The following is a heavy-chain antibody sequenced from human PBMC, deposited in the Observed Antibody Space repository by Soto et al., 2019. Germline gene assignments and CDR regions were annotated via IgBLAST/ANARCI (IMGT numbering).Heavy chain of an antibody. CDR2: IYHSGST. J-gene: IGHJ4*02. D-gene: IGHD3-3*01. Sequence: PSETLSLTCTVSGGSISSSHLWSWVRQPPGKGLEWIGQIYHSGSTNYNPSLKSRVTISVHKSQNLFSLRLNSVTAADTAVYYCAADVHYDFWGGSRKGHYFDYWGLGSPVTVSS. CDR3: AADVHYDFWGGSRKGHYFDY. CDR1: GGSISSSHL. V-gene: IGHV4-4*02.